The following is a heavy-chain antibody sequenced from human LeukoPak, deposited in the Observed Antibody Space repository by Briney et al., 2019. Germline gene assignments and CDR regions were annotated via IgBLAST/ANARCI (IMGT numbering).Heavy chain of an antibody. J-gene: IGHJ4*02. Sequence: SSVKVSCKASGGTFSSYAISWVRQAPGQGLEWRGGIIPIFGTANYAQKFQGRVTITADESTSTAYMELSRLRSDDTAVYYCAREGEWELLPDYWGQGTLVTVSS. CDR3: AREGEWELLPDY. D-gene: IGHD1-26*01. V-gene: IGHV1-69*13. CDR2: IIPIFGTA. CDR1: GGTFSSYA.